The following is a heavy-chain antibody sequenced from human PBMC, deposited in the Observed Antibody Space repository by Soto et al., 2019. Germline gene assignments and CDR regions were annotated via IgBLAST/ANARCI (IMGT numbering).Heavy chain of an antibody. J-gene: IGHJ5*02. Sequence: SETLSLTCTVSGGAINSCYWTWIRQPAGKGLEWIGRIYSSGSTKYNPSLQSRVTMSLDTSKNQFSLRLTSVTAADTAVYYCARGQRFSAWFDPWGQGTLGPVS. CDR1: GGAINSCY. D-gene: IGHD3-3*01. CDR2: IYSSGST. V-gene: IGHV4-4*07. CDR3: ARGQRFSAWFDP.